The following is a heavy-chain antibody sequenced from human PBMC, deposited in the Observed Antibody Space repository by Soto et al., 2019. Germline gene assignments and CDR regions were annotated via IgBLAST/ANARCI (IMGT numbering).Heavy chain of an antibody. CDR3: ARDPTIVPNNDAFDI. V-gene: IGHV3-33*01. CDR1: GFTFSSYG. Sequence: QVQLVESGGGVVQPGRSLRLSCAASGFTFSSYGMHWVRQAPGKGLEWVAVIWYDGSNKYYADSVKGRFTISRDNSKNTLYLQMNSLRAEDTAVYYCARDPTIVPNNDAFDIWGQGTMVTVSS. J-gene: IGHJ3*02. CDR2: IWYDGSNK. D-gene: IGHD1-26*01.